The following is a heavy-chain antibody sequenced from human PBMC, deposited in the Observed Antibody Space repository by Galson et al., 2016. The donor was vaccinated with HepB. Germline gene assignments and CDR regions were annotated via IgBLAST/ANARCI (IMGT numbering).Heavy chain of an antibody. J-gene: IGHJ5*02. V-gene: IGHV1-3*01. D-gene: IGHD3-9*01. CDR1: GYSFNDHG. CDR3: ARDREAYYDIMTEHNWFDP. CDR2: ISAANDYT. Sequence: SVKVSCKASGYSFNDHGIHWLRQAPGQRLELMGWISAANDYTKFSQKFKGRLSITRDTPATTVYMELTSLRPEDTAVYYCARDREAYYDIMTEHNWFDPWGQGTQVSVSS.